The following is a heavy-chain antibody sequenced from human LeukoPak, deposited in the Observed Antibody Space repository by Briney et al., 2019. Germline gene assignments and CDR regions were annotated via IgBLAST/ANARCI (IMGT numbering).Heavy chain of an antibody. V-gene: IGHV3-23*01. CDR2: ISDTGSGT. CDR3: AKIFVSSSPSDF. CDR1: GLSFRNYG. J-gene: IGHJ4*02. D-gene: IGHD3-3*01. Sequence: GGSLRLSCAASGLSFRNYGMSWVRQAPGKGLEWVSTISDTGSGTYYADSVKGRFTISRDNSKNTLHLQMNNLGADDTAIYYCAKIFVSSSPSDFWGQGTLVTVSS.